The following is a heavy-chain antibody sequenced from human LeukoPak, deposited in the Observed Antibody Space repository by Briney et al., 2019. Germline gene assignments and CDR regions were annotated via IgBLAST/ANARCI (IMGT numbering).Heavy chain of an antibody. V-gene: IGHV1-2*02. CDR1: GYTFNDYY. Sequence: ASVKVSCKASGYTFNDYYMHWVRQAPGQGLEWMGRINPDSGGTDYAQKFQGRVTMTRDTSITTAYMDLDRLRSDDTAVYYCARLGENGLLTGYFYPWGQGTMVTVSS. D-gene: IGHD3-9*01. J-gene: IGHJ5*02. CDR2: INPDSGGT. CDR3: ARLGENGLLTGYFYP.